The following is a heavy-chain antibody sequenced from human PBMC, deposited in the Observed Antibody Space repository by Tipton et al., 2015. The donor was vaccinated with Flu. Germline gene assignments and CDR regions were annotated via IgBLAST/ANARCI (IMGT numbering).Heavy chain of an antibody. D-gene: IGHD6-13*01. V-gene: IGHV3-13*01. Sequence: GSLRLSCAASGFTFSSYDMHWVRQATGKGLEWVSAIGSAGDTYYVDSVKGRFTISRENARNSLHLQMNSLRAGDTAVYYCARGPLPDSSWYKGMDVWGQGTTVTVSS. CDR3: ARGPLPDSSWYKGMDV. J-gene: IGHJ6*02. CDR2: IGSAGDT. CDR1: GFTFSSYD.